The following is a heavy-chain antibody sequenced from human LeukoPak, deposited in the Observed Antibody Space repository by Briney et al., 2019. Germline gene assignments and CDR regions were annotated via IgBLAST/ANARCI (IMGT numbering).Heavy chain of an antibody. D-gene: IGHD6-19*01. CDR1: GFTFSSYW. CDR2: IKQDGSEK. V-gene: IGHV3-7*01. J-gene: IGHJ5*02. Sequence: GGSLRLSCAGSGFTFSSYWMSWVRQAPGKGLEWVANIKQDGSEKYYVDSMKGRFTISRDNAKNSLYLQMNSLRAEDTAVYYCTRADGSGWPWGQGTLVTISS. CDR3: TRADGSGWP.